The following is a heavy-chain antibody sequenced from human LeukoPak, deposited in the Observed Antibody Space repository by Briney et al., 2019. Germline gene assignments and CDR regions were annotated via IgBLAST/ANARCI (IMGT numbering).Heavy chain of an antibody. V-gene: IGHV4-61*09. J-gene: IGHJ4*02. CDR3: ARDWDY. Sequence: TSETLSLTCTVSGDSISIGSYYWSWLRQPAGKGLEWIGHMNTTGSTKYNPSLKSRVTISVDTSNNQFSLKVSSVTAADTAVYYCARDWDYWGQGTLVTVSS. CDR2: MNTTGST. CDR1: GDSISIGSYY.